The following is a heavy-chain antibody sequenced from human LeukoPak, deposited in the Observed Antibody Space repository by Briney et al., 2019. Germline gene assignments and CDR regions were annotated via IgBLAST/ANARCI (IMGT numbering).Heavy chain of an antibody. D-gene: IGHD2-15*01. J-gene: IGHJ5*02. CDR3: ARGCSGGSCYESKFDP. V-gene: IGHV3-7*01. Sequence: PGGSLRLSCAASGFTFSSYWMSWVRQAPGKGLEWVANIKQDGSEKYYMDSAKGRFTISRDNAKNSLYLQMNSLRAEDTAVYYCARGCSGGSCYESKFDPWGQGTLVTVSS. CDR1: GFTFSSYW. CDR2: IKQDGSEK.